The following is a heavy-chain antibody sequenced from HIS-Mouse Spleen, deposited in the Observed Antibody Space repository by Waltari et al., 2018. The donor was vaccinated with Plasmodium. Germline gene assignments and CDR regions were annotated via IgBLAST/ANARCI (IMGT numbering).Heavy chain of an antibody. Sequence: QVQLVQSGAEVKKPGASVKVSCKAAGYTFTGYYMHWVRQAPGQGLEWMGWINPNSGVTNYAQKFQGRVTMTRDTSISTAYMELRRLRSDDTAVYYCARVLGYKAAAGTFVEYFQHWGQGTLVTVSS. CDR2: INPNSGVT. V-gene: IGHV1-2*02. CDR1: GYTFTGYY. J-gene: IGHJ1*01. CDR3: ARVLGYKAAAGTFVEYFQH. D-gene: IGHD6-13*01.